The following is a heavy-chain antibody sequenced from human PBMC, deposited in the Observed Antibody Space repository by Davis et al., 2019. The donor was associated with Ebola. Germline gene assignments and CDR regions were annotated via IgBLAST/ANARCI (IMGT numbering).Heavy chain of an antibody. CDR1: GGSFSGYY. V-gene: IGHV4-34*01. CDR3: ARDWPGHWTYGMDV. Sequence: SETLSLTCAVYGGSFSGYYWSWIRQPPGKGLEWIGEINHSGSTNYNPSLKSRVTISVDTSKTQFSLKLSSVTAADTAVYYCARDWPGHWTYGMDVWGQGTTVTVSS. J-gene: IGHJ6*02. D-gene: IGHD1-1*01. CDR2: INHSGST.